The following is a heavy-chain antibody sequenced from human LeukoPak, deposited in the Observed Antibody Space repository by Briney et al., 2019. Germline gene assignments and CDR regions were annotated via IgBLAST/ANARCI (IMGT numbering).Heavy chain of an antibody. Sequence: GGSLRLSCEASGFTFSNYWMHWVRQAPGKGLVWVSRSNSAGSSKSYVDSVKGRFTISRDNAKNTLYLQMDSLRAEDTAVYYCAKGGGAAATHLLDYWGQGTLVTVSS. D-gene: IGHD6-13*01. CDR3: AKGGGAAATHLLDY. V-gene: IGHV3-74*01. J-gene: IGHJ4*02. CDR1: GFTFSNYW. CDR2: SNSAGSSK.